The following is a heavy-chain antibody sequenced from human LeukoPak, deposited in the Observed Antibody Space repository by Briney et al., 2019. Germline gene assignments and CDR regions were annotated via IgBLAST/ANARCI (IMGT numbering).Heavy chain of an antibody. D-gene: IGHD3-3*01. V-gene: IGHV3-30*02. Sequence: GGSLRLSCAASGFTFSSYGMHWVRQAPGKGLEWVAFIRYDGSNKYYADSVKGRFTISRDNSKNTLYLQMNSLRAEDTAVYYCAKGRGRTIFGVVTLRGAFDIWGQGTMVTVSS. CDR1: GFTFSSYG. CDR3: AKGRGRTIFGVVTLRGAFDI. CDR2: IRYDGSNK. J-gene: IGHJ3*02.